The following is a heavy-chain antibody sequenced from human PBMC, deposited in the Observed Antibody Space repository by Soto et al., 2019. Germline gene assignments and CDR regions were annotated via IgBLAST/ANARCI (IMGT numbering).Heavy chain of an antibody. CDR2: ISGSGGST. CDR1: GFTFNTYA. Sequence: EVQLLESGGGLVKPGGSLRLSCAASGFTFNTYAMNWVRQAPGKGLEWVSAISGSGGSTYYADSVKGRFTISRDNSKNTLYLQMNSLRAEDTAVYYCAKGATSSWYGGQFDCWGQGTQVTVSS. J-gene: IGHJ4*02. V-gene: IGHV3-23*01. CDR3: AKGATSSWYGGQFDC. D-gene: IGHD6-13*01.